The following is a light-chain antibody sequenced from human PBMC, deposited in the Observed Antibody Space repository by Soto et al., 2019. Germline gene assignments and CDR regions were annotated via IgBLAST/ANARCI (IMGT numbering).Light chain of an antibody. J-gene: IGKJ4*01. Sequence: DIQLTQSPSSLSASVGDRVTITCRASQSISTYLDWYQQKPGKAPKLLIYAASTFQSGVPSRFSGSGSGTHFTLTISSLQPEDFATYYCQQSFSSPPAFGGGTKVEIK. CDR1: QSISTY. CDR2: AAS. CDR3: QQSFSSPPA. V-gene: IGKV1-39*01.